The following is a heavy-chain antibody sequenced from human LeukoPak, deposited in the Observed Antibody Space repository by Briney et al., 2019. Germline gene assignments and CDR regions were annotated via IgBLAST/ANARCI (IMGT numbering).Heavy chain of an antibody. CDR3: AWEQNYYDSSGHVADDY. CDR1: GFTFSSYS. D-gene: IGHD3-22*01. CDR2: IRYDGSNK. J-gene: IGHJ4*02. Sequence: GGSLRLSCAASGFTFSSYSMNWVRQAPGKGLEWVAFIRYDGSNKYYADSVKGRFTISRDNSKNTLYLQMNSLRAEDTAVYYCAWEQNYYDSSGHVADDYWGQGTLVTVSS. V-gene: IGHV3-30*02.